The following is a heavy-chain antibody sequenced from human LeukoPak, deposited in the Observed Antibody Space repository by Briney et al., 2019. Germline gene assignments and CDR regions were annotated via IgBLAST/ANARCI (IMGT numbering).Heavy chain of an antibody. V-gene: IGHV1-8*01. D-gene: IGHD2-2*01. CDR3: ARGGYCSSTSCWWGYYYYMDV. J-gene: IGHJ6*03. Sequence: ASVKVSCKASGYTFTSYDINWVRQATGQGLEWMGWMNPNSGNTGYAQKFQGRVTMTRNTSISTAYMELSSLRSEDTAVYYCARGGYCSSTSCWWGYYYYMDVWGKGTTVTISS. CDR2: MNPNSGNT. CDR1: GYTFTSYD.